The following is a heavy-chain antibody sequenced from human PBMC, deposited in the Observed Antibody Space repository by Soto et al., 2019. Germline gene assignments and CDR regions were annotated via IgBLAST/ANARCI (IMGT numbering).Heavy chain of an antibody. Sequence: EVQLVESGGGLVKPGGSLRLSCAASGFTFSSYSMNWVRQAPGKGLEWVSSISSSSSYIYYADSVKGRFTISRDNATNSLYLQMNSLRAEDQAVYYCASHPRDSSGYWYYFDYWGQGTLVTVSS. D-gene: IGHD3-22*01. J-gene: IGHJ4*02. CDR3: ASHPRDSSGYWYYFDY. V-gene: IGHV3-21*01. CDR2: ISSSSSYI. CDR1: GFTFSSYS.